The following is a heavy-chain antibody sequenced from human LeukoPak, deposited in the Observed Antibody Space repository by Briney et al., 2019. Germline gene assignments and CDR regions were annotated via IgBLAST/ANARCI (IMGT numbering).Heavy chain of an antibody. V-gene: IGHV1-69*05. CDR2: IIPIFGTA. J-gene: IGHJ3*02. Sequence: SVKVSCKASGGTFSGYAISWVRQAPGQGLEWMGRIIPIFGTANYAQKFQGRVTITTDESTSTAYMELSSLRSEDTAVYYCARDGEVVAATSIAFDIWGQGTMVTVSS. CDR3: ARDGEVVAATSIAFDI. CDR1: GGTFSGYA. D-gene: IGHD2-15*01.